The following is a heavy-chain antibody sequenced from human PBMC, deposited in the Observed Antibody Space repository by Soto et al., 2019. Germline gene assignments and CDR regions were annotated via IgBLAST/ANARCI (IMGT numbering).Heavy chain of an antibody. Sequence: SETLSLTCTVSGGPISDYYWSWIRQPPGKGLEWIGYIYNSVSTIYNPSLRSRVTISVDTSKNQFSLKLSSVSAADTAVYYCARVWGGAFDIWGQGTMVTVSS. CDR3: ARVWGGAFDI. CDR1: GGPISDYY. D-gene: IGHD3-10*01. J-gene: IGHJ3*02. V-gene: IGHV4-59*01. CDR2: IYNSVST.